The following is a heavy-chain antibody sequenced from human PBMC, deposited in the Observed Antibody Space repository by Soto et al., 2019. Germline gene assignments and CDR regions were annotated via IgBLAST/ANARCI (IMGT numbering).Heavy chain of an antibody. D-gene: IGHD4-17*01. Sequence: QVQLVESGGGLVKPGGSLRLSCAASGFTFSDYYMSWIRQAPGKGLEWVSYITSSSTYTNYADSVKGRFTISRDNAKNSLYLQMNSLRDEDTAVYYCARDSVYYGDYELNYFDYWGQGTLVTVSS. V-gene: IGHV3-11*05. CDR3: ARDSVYYGDYELNYFDY. CDR1: GFTFSDYY. CDR2: ITSSSTYT. J-gene: IGHJ4*02.